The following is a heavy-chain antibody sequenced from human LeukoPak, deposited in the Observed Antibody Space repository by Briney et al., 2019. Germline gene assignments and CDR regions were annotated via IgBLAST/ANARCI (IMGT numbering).Heavy chain of an antibody. D-gene: IGHD6-19*01. V-gene: IGHV4-4*07. CDR3: VRDGSGWYLYYFDY. CDR1: GGSINSYY. J-gene: IGHJ4*02. CDR2: IYTSGST. Sequence: SETLSLTCTVSGGSINSYYWSWIRQPAGEGLEWIGRIYTSGSTNYNPSLKSRVTMSVDTSKNQFSLKLSSVTAADTAVYYCVRDGSGWYLYYFDYWGQGTLVTVSS.